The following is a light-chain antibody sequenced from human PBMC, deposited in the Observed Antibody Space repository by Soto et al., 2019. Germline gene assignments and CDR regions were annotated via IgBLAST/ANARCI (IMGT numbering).Light chain of an antibody. V-gene: IGKV3-20*01. CDR3: QQYGTSPYT. CDR1: QSVSSSY. CDR2: GAS. Sequence: EIVLTQSPGTLSLSPGERATLSCRASQSVSSSYLAWYQQKPGQAPRLLIYGASSRATGIPDRFSGSGSGTDFTLTIGSLEPEDFAVYYCQQYGTSPYTFGQGTKLEIK. J-gene: IGKJ2*01.